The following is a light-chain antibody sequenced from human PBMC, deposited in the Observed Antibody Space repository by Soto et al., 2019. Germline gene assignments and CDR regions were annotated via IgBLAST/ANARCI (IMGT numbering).Light chain of an antibody. CDR3: QQYNDWPPFT. Sequence: EIVMTQSPATLSVSPGERATLSCRASQTVSSNLAWYQQKPGQAPRLLIHGASTRAAGIPARFSGSGSGTEFTLTISSLQSEDFAVYYGQQYNDWPPFTAGPGTRVDIK. J-gene: IGKJ3*01. CDR2: GAS. CDR1: QTVSSN. V-gene: IGKV3-15*01.